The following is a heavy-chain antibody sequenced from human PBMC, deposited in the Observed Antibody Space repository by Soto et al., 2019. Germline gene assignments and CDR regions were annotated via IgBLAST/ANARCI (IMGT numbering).Heavy chain of an antibody. D-gene: IGHD3-10*01. CDR2: VHYSWGS. CDR1: GGSISSYH. CDR3: ARQGFGALQGLVDV. Sequence: PSETLSLTCTVSGGSISSYHWSWIRQTPGKGLEWIGYVHYSWGSNYNPSLKSRVAISLDTSKSQFSLRLTSVTATDTAVYYCARQGFGALQGLVDVWGQGTTVTVSS. J-gene: IGHJ6*02. V-gene: IGHV4-59*08.